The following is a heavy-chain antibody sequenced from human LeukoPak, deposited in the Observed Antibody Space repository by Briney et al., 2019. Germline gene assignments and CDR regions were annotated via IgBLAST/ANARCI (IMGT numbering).Heavy chain of an antibody. V-gene: IGHV4-59*08. CDR1: GGSISSYY. J-gene: IGHJ4*02. CDR2: IYYSGST. CDR3: ARHGDYLFSY. D-gene: IGHD4-17*01. Sequence: SETLSLTCTVSGGSISSYYWSWIRQPPGKGLEWIGYIYYSGSTNYNPSLKSRVTISVDTSKNQFSLKLGSVAAADTAVYYCARHGDYLFSYWGQGTLVTVSS.